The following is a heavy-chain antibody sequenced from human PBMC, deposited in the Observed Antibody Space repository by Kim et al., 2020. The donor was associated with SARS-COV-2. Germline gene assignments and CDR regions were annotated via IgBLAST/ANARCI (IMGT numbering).Heavy chain of an antibody. CDR2: IYYSGTS. V-gene: IGHV4-30-2*01. CDR3: ARGGASTVTSFWYFDL. Sequence: SETLSLTCRVSGGSISSGAYAWSWLRQAPRKGPEWIGYIYYSGTSHHNPALSRRVTLSIERSKNQITLQLRSETAADTAVYFCARGGASTVTSFWYFDLWGRGTLVTVSS. D-gene: IGHD1-1*01. CDR1: GGSISSGAYA. J-gene: IGHJ2*01.